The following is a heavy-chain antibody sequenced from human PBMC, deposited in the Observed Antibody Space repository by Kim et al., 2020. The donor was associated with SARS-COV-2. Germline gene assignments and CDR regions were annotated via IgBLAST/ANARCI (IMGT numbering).Heavy chain of an antibody. CDR3: AKDIGLVRNYYYYYYMDV. V-gene: IGHV3-43*01. Sequence: KGRFTSSRDNSKNSLYLQMNSLRTEDTALYYCAKDIGLVRNYYYYYYMDVWGKGTTVTVSS. J-gene: IGHJ6*03. D-gene: IGHD6-6*01.